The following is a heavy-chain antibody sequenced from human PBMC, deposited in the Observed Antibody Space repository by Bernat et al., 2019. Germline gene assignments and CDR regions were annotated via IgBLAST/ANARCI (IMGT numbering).Heavy chain of an antibody. D-gene: IGHD3-22*01. Sequence: EVQLVESGGGLVQPGGSLRLSCAASGFTFSSYDMHWVRQATGKGLEWVSLISGDGGSTDYADSVKGRFTISRDNSKNSLYLRMNSLRTEDTALYYCAKAPRSGYYAQYFQHWGQGTLVTVSS. CDR1: GFTFSSYD. CDR2: ISGDGGST. V-gene: IGHV3-43*02. J-gene: IGHJ1*01. CDR3: AKAPRSGYYAQYFQH.